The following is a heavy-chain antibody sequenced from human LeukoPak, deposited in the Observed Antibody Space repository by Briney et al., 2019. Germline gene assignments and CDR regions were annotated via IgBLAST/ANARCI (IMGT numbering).Heavy chain of an antibody. J-gene: IGHJ6*03. CDR3: AREGGIAVASYMDV. CDR1: GFTFSSYW. CDR2: IKQDGSEK. V-gene: IGHV3-7*01. Sequence: PGGSLILSCAASGFTFSSYWMSWVRQAPGKGLEWVANIKQDGSEKYYVDSVKGRFTISRDNAKNSLYLQMNSLRAEDTAVYYCAREGGIAVASYMDVWGKGTTVTVSS. D-gene: IGHD6-19*01.